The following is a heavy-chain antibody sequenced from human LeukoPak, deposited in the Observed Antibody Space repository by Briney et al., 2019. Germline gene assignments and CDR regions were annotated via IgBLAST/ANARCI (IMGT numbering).Heavy chain of an antibody. V-gene: IGHV3-33*08. CDR1: RFSFSSYA. CDR3: ARDTYYYDSSGYLGDPGVAFDI. Sequence: GGSLRLSCAASRFSFSSYAMSWVRQAPGKGLEWVAVIWYDGSNKYYADSVKGRFTISRDNSKNTLYLQMNSLRAEDTAVYYCARDTYYYDSSGYLGDPGVAFDIWGQGTMVTVSS. J-gene: IGHJ3*02. D-gene: IGHD3-22*01. CDR2: IWYDGSNK.